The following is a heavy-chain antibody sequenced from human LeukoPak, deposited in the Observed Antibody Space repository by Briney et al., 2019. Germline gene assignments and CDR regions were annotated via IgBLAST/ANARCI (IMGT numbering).Heavy chain of an antibody. CDR3: ARGKHIYDILTGYYKSFFDY. D-gene: IGHD3-9*01. Sequence: SETLSLTCAVYGGSFSGYYWSWIRQPPGKGLEWIGEINHSGSTNYNPSLKSRVTISVDTSKNQFSLKLSSVTAADTAVYYCARGKHIYDILTGYYKSFFDYWGQGTLVTVSS. V-gene: IGHV4-34*01. J-gene: IGHJ4*02. CDR2: INHSGST. CDR1: GGSFSGYY.